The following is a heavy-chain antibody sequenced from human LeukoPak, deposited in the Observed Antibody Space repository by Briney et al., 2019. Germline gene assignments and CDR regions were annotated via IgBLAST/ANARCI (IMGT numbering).Heavy chain of an antibody. V-gene: IGHV4-59*01. CDR2: IYYSGST. J-gene: IGHJ5*02. CDR1: GGSISSYY. D-gene: IGHD5-12*01. CDR3: ARGRSGYDYETNWFDP. Sequence: SETLSLTCTASGGSISSYYWSWIRQPPGKGLEWIGYIYYSGSTNYNPSLKSRVTISVDTSKNQFSLKLSSVTAADTAVYYCARGRSGYDYETNWFDPWGQGTLVTVSS.